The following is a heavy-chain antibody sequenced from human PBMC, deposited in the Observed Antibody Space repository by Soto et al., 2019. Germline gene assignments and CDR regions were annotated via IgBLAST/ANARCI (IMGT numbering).Heavy chain of an antibody. V-gene: IGHV1-3*01. CDR3: ARDPSKELGYCSGGSCYEGPNWFDP. J-gene: IGHJ5*02. Sequence: ASVKVSCKASGYTFTSYAMHWVRQATGQRLEWMGWINAGNGNTKYSQKFQGRVTITRDTSASTAYMELSSLRSEDTAVYYCARDPSKELGYCSGGSCYEGPNWFDPWGQGTLVTVSS. D-gene: IGHD2-15*01. CDR2: INAGNGNT. CDR1: GYTFTSYA.